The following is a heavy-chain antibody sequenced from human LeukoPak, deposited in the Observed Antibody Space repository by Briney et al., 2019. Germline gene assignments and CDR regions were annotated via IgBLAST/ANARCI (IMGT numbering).Heavy chain of an antibody. J-gene: IGHJ3*02. CDR3: AKGNAALDI. Sequence: PGGSLRLSCAASEFTFTNYAMSWVRQAPGKGLEWVSSISESGGSTYYADSGKGRFTISRDNSKNTLYLQMNSLRVEDTAVYYCAKGNAALDIWGQGTMVIVSS. CDR2: ISESGGST. CDR1: EFTFTNYA. D-gene: IGHD1-1*01. V-gene: IGHV3-23*01.